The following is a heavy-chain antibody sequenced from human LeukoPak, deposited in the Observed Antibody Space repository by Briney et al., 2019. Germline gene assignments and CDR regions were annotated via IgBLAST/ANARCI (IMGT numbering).Heavy chain of an antibody. CDR1: GYTFTSYY. D-gene: IGHD3-22*01. CDR3: ARYYYDSSGYYTFDY. CDR2: INPNSGGT. J-gene: IGHJ4*02. V-gene: IGHV1-2*02. Sequence: ASVKVSCKASGYTFTSYYMHWVRQAPGQGLEWMGWINPNSGGTNYAQKFQGRVKMTRAPSISTAYMELSRLRSDDTAVYYCARYYYDSSGYYTFDYWGQGTLVTVSS.